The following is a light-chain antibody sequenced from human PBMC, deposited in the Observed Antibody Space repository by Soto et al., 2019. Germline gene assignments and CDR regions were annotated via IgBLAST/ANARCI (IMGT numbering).Light chain of an antibody. Sequence: QSVLTQPPSVSGAPGQRVTISCTGSSSNIGAGYDVHWYQQLPGTAPKLLIYCNSNRPSGVPDRFSGSKSGTSASLAITGLQAEDEADYYCQSYDSSLSAVVFGGGTKVTVL. CDR2: CNS. CDR3: QSYDSSLSAVV. CDR1: SSNIGAGYD. V-gene: IGLV1-40*01. J-gene: IGLJ2*01.